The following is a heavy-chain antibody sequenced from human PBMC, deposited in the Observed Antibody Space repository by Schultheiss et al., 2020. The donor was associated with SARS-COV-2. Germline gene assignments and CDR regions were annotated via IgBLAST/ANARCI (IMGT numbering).Heavy chain of an antibody. CDR1: GGSISSGGYS. D-gene: IGHD3-9*01. Sequence: SETLSLTCTVSGGSISSGGYSWSWIRQPPGKGLEWIGYIYYSGSTNYNPSLKSRVTISVDTSKNQFSLKLSSVTAADTAVYYCARDSSTYDILTGYHARNNWFDPWGQGTLVTVSS. V-gene: IGHV4-61*08. CDR3: ARDSSTYDILTGYHARNNWFDP. J-gene: IGHJ5*02. CDR2: IYYSGST.